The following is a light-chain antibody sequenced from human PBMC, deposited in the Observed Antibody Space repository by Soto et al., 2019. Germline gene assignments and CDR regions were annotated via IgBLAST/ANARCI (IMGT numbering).Light chain of an antibody. CDR3: SSYTSSILV. CDR1: NSDVGGYNY. V-gene: IGLV2-14*01. J-gene: IGLJ3*02. Sequence: QSALTQPASVSGSPGQSITISCTGTNSDVGGYNYVSWCQQYPGKAPKLMIYEVSNRPSGVSNRFSGSKSGNTASLTISGLQAEDEADYYCSSYTSSILVFGGGTKLTVL. CDR2: EVS.